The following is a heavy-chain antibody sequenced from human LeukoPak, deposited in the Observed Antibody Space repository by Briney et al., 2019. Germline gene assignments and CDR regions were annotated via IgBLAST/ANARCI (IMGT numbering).Heavy chain of an antibody. V-gene: IGHV1-69*01. CDR2: IIPIFGTA. D-gene: IGHD2-2*01. CDR3: ARQGYCSSTSCYGGGYYYYGMDV. CDR1: GGTFSSYA. Sequence: SVKVSCKASGGTFSSYAISWVRQAPGQGLEWMGGIIPIFGTANYAQKFQGRVTITADESTSTAYMELSSLRSEGTAVYYCARQGYCSSTSCYGGGYYYYGMDVWGKGTTVTVSS. J-gene: IGHJ6*04.